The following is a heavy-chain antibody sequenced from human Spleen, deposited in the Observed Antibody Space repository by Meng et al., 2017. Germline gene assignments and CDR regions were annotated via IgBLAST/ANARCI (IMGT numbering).Heavy chain of an antibody. CDR2: IYYSGST. CDR1: GGSISSYY. J-gene: IGHJ4*02. V-gene: IGHV4-59*01. CDR3: ARDPMVSTH. D-gene: IGHD3-10*01. Sequence: QVQLQESGPGLVKPSETLSLTCTVSGGSISSYYWSWIRQPPGKGLEWIGYIYYSGSTNYNPSLKSRVTISVDTSKNQFSLKLSSVTAADTAVYYCARDPMVSTHWGQGTLVTVSS.